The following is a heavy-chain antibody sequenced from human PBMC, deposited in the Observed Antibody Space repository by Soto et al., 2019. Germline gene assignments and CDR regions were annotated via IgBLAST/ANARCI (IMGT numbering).Heavy chain of an antibody. CDR3: ARARAYCSSTNCYSHFDY. CDR2: IFYTGST. J-gene: IGHJ4*02. D-gene: IGHD2-2*02. Sequence: PSETLSLTCTVSGGSISSGGYYWSWIRQHPGKGLEWIGYIFYTGSTYYNPSLKSRVTISVDTSNNQFSLKLSSVTAADTAVYYCARARAYCSSTNCYSHFDYWAQGTLVTVSS. CDR1: GGSISSGGYY. V-gene: IGHV4-31*03.